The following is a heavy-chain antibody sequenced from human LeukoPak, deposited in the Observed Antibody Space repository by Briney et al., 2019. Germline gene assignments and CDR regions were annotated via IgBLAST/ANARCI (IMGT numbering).Heavy chain of an antibody. J-gene: IGHJ3*01. CDR2: ISSCSSYI. V-gene: IGHV3-21*01. CDR1: GFTFSSYS. CDR3: ARRGWGAFDL. D-gene: IGHD1-26*01. Sequence: GGSLRLSCAASGFTFSSYSMNWVRQAPGKGLEWGSSISSCSSYIYYADSVKGRFTISRDNAKNSLYLQTLSLRAEDTTVYYCARRGWGAFDLWGEGTMVTVSS.